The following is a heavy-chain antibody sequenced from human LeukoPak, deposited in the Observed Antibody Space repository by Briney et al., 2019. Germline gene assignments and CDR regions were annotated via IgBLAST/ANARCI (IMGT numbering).Heavy chain of an antibody. CDR2: IKQDGSEK. V-gene: IGHV3-7*01. CDR3: ATDSSTQRY. CDR1: GFTFSSYW. D-gene: IGHD6-13*01. Sequence: GGPLRLSCAASGFTFSSYWMSWVRQAPGKGLEWVANIKQDGSEKYYVDSVKGRFTISRDNAKNSLYLQMNSLSAEDTAVYYCATDSSTQRYWGQGTLVTVSS. J-gene: IGHJ4*02.